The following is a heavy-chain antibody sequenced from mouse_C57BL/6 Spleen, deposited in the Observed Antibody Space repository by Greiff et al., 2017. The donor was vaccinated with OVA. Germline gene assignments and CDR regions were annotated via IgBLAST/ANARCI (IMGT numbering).Heavy chain of an antibody. CDR2: INPNNGGT. D-gene: IGHD3-1*01. Sequence: EVQLQQSGPELVKPGASVKISCKASGYTFTDYYMNWVKQSHGKSLEWIGDINPNNGGTSYNQKFKGKATLTVDKSSSTAYMELRSLTSEDSAVYYCARSGSLRGFAYWGQGTLVTVSA. V-gene: IGHV1-26*01. J-gene: IGHJ3*01. CDR1: GYTFTDYY. CDR3: ARSGSLRGFAY.